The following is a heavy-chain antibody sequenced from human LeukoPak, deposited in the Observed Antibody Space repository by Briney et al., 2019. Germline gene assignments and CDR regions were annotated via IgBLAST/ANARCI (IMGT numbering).Heavy chain of an antibody. CDR1: GGTFSSYA. V-gene: IGHV1-69*05. CDR3: ASQPYYYDSSGYSRAEDY. Sequence: SVKVSCKASGGTFSSYAISWVRKAPGQGLEWMGGNIPIFGTANYAQKFQGRVTITTDESTSTAYMELSSLRSEDTAVYYCASQPYYYDSSGYSRAEDYWSQGTLVTVPS. D-gene: IGHD3-22*01. CDR2: NIPIFGTA. J-gene: IGHJ4*02.